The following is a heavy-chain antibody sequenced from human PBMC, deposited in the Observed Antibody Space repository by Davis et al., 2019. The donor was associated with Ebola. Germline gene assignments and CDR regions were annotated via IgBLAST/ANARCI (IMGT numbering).Heavy chain of an antibody. CDR2: ISSNGGST. CDR3: ARGDGYNSAPFYYYYGMDV. Sequence: GGSLRLSCAASGFTFSSYWMSWVRQAPGKGLEYVSAISSNGGSTYYANSVKGRFTISRDNSKNTLYLQMNSLRAEDTAVYYCARGDGYNSAPFYYYYGMDVWGQGTTVTVSS. D-gene: IGHD5-24*01. J-gene: IGHJ6*02. CDR1: GFTFSSYW. V-gene: IGHV3-64*01.